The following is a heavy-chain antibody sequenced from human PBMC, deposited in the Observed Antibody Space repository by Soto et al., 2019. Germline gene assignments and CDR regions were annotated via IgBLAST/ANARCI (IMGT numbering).Heavy chain of an antibody. CDR3: ARVTWRVGAKHGGAFDI. D-gene: IGHD1-26*01. CDR1: GGSISSGGYY. CDR2: IYYSGST. V-gene: IGHV4-31*03. J-gene: IGHJ3*02. Sequence: QVQLQESGPGLVKPSQTLSLTCTVSGGSISSGGYYWSWIRQHPGKGLEWIGYIYYSGSTYYNPSLKSRVTISVDTSKNQFSLKLSCVTAADTAVYYCARVTWRVGAKHGGAFDIWGQGTMVTVSS.